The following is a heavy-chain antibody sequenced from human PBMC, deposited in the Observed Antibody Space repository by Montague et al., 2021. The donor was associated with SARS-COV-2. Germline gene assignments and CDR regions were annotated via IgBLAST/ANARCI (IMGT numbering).Heavy chain of an antibody. CDR2: IYHSRST. Sequence: SETLSLTCAVSGGSISSNNWWSWVRQPPGKGLEWIGEIYHSRSTNYNPPLKSRVTISVDKTKNQFSLQMSAVTAADTAVYYCASRGAGWFGSNPERFDYWGQGTLVTVSS. D-gene: IGHD3-10*01. V-gene: IGHV4-4*02. CDR1: GGSISSNNW. J-gene: IGHJ4*02. CDR3: ASRGAGWFGSNPERFDY.